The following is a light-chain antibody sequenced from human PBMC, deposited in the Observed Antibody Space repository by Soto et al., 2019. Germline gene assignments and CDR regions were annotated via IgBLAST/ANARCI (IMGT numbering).Light chain of an antibody. CDR2: RTS. Sequence: EIVLTQSPDTLSLSPGERATLSWRASQRVGSSFLAWYQQIPGQAPRLLIYRTSTRATGIPDRFTGSGSGTDFTLTISRLEPEDFAVYYCQQYENSPLTFGGGTKVEIK. CDR1: QRVGSSF. V-gene: IGKV3-20*01. J-gene: IGKJ4*01. CDR3: QQYENSPLT.